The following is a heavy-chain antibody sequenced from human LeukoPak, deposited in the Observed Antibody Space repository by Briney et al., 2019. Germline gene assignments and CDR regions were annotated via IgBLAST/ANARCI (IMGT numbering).Heavy chain of an antibody. CDR1: GGSISSSSYY. CDR3: ARHRPRRGYSNGYGAFDI. D-gene: IGHD5-18*01. V-gene: IGHV4-39*01. CDR2: IYYSGST. Sequence: SETLSLTCTVSGGSISSSSYYWGWIRQPPGEGLEWIGSIYYSGSTYYNPSLKSRVTISVDTSKNQFSLKLSSVTAADTAVYYCARHRPRRGYSNGYGAFDIWGQGTMVTVSS. J-gene: IGHJ3*02.